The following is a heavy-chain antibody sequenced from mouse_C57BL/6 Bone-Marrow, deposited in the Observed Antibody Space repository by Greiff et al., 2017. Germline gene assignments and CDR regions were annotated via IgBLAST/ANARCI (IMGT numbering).Heavy chain of an antibody. J-gene: IGHJ2*01. Sequence: QVQLKQPGAELVKPGASVKLSCKASGYTFTSYWMHWVKQRPGQGLEWIGMIHPNSGSTNYNEKFKGKATLTVAKSSSTAYMQLSSLTSEDSAVYYCARRDWDYFDYWGQGTTLTVSS. CDR2: IHPNSGST. V-gene: IGHV1-64*01. D-gene: IGHD4-1*01. CDR1: GYTFTSYW. CDR3: ARRDWDYFDY.